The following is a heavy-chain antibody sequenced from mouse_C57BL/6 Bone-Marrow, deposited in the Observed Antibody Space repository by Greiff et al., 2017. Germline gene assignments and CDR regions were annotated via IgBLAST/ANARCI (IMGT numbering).Heavy chain of an antibody. CDR3: VRQWYGNLASWFAY. D-gene: IGHD2-10*02. Sequence: EVKLLESGGGLVQPKGSLKLSCAASGFSFNTYAMNWVRQAPGKGLEWVARIRSNSNNYASYYADSVKNRFTISRDDSESMLYLQMNNLKAEDTAMYYCVRQWYGNLASWFAYWGQGTLVTVSA. J-gene: IGHJ3*01. CDR2: IRSNSNNYAS. V-gene: IGHV10-1*01. CDR1: GFSFNTYA.